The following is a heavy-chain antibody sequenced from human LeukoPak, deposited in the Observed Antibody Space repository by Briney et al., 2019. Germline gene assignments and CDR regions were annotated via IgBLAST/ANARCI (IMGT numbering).Heavy chain of an antibody. V-gene: IGHV3-30*01. Sequence: GGSLRLSCAASGFTFSHYAMHWVRQAPGKGLEWVAVISYDGTNKHYADSVKGRFTISRDNSKSTLYLQMNSLRAEDTAVYYCARARNGTLKYWGQGTLGTVSS. D-gene: IGHD1-26*01. CDR3: ARARNGTLKY. J-gene: IGHJ4*02. CDR1: GFTFSHYA. CDR2: ISYDGTNK.